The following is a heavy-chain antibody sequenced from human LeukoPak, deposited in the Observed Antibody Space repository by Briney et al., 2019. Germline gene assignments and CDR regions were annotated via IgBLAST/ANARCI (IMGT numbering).Heavy chain of an antibody. V-gene: IGHV5-51*01. D-gene: IGHD4-23*01. CDR3: ARLGPDRWMGYYYYYMDV. Sequence: GESLKISCKGSGYSFTSYWIGWVRQMPGKGLEWMGIIYPGDSDTRYSPSFQGQVTISADKSISTAYLQWSSLKASDTAMYYCARLGPDRWMGYYYYYMDVWGKGTTVTVSS. CDR1: GYSFTSYW. CDR2: IYPGDSDT. J-gene: IGHJ6*03.